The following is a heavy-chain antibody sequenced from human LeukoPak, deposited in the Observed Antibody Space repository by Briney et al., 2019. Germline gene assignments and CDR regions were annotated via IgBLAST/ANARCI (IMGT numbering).Heavy chain of an antibody. J-gene: IGHJ4*02. V-gene: IGHV3-9*03. Sequence: GGSLRLSCAASGFPFDDYAMHFVRQAPGKGLEWVSGISWNSGSIGYADSVKGRFTISRDNAKNSLFLQMNSLRADNMTWYYCAKDTQYDFWSGYWDYWGQGTLVTVSS. CDR3: AKDTQYDFWSGYWDY. D-gene: IGHD3-3*01. CDR2: ISWNSGSI. CDR1: GFPFDDYA.